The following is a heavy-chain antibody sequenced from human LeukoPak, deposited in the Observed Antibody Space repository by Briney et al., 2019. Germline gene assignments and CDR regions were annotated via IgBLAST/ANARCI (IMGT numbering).Heavy chain of an antibody. Sequence: SETLSLTCTVSGGSISTGSYYWSWIRQPAGKGLEWIGRIYTSGSTNYNPSLKSRVTISADTSKNQFSLKLTSVTAADTAVYYCARSGSGHGEFFQYWGQGTLVTVSS. J-gene: IGHJ1*01. CDR3: ARSGSGHGEFFQY. V-gene: IGHV4-61*02. CDR1: GGSISTGSYY. D-gene: IGHD2-15*01. CDR2: IYTSGST.